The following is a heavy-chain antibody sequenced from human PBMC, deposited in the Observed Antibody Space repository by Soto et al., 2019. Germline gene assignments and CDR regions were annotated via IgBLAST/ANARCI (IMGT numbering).Heavy chain of an antibody. V-gene: IGHV4-59*01. J-gene: IGHJ4*02. CDR3: ARGQWLIDY. D-gene: IGHD6-19*01. Sequence: SETLSLTSTVSGGSISSYYWSWIRQPPGKGLEWIGYIYYSGSTNYNPSLKSRVTISVDTSKNQFSLKLSSVTAADTVVYYRARGQWLIDYWGQGTLVTVSS. CDR1: GGSISSYY. CDR2: IYYSGST.